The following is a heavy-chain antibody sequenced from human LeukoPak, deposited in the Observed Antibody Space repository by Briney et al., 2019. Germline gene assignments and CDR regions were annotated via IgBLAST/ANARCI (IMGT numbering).Heavy chain of an antibody. CDR2: IYYSGST. CDR1: GGSISSSSYY. Sequence: SETLSLTCTVSGGSISSSSYYWGWIRQPPGKGLEGIGSIYYSGSTYYNPSLKSRVTISVDTSKNQFSLKLSSVTAADTAVYYCARSRGYSYGTTFLDYWGQGTLVTVSS. CDR3: ARSRGYSYGTTFLDY. V-gene: IGHV4-39*07. J-gene: IGHJ4*02. D-gene: IGHD5-18*01.